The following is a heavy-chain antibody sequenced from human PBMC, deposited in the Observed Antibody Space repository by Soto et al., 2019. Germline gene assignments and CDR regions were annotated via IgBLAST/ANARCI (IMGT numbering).Heavy chain of an antibody. D-gene: IGHD3-3*01. J-gene: IGHJ6*02. CDR1: GFTFSSYG. CDR3: AKDGVTDGMDV. V-gene: IGHV3-30*18. Sequence: QVQLVESGGGVVQPGRSLRLSCAASGFTFSSYGMHWVRQAPGKGLEWVAVISYDGSNKYYADTVKGRFTISGNNSKNKRYRQMNSARDEDTAVYYCAKDGVTDGMDVWGRGTTVIGSS. CDR2: ISYDGSNK.